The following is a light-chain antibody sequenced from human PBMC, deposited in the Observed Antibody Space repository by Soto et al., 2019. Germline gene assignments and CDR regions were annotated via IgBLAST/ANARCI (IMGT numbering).Light chain of an antibody. J-gene: IGKJ1*01. CDR3: QQYSAKWS. CDR2: KES. V-gene: IGKV1-5*03. CDR1: ESISSW. Sequence: DIQMTQSPSTLSASVGDRVTITYRASESISSWLAWFQQKPGRAPKLLIYKESILESVVSSRFSGSESGTEFTLPISSLQPEDFATYFCQQYSAKWSFGQGTKVEIK.